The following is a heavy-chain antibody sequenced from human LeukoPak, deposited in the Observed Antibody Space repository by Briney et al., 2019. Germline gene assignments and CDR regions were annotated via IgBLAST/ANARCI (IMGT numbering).Heavy chain of an antibody. CDR1: GFTVSSNY. CDR2: IYSGGST. J-gene: IGHJ4*02. V-gene: IGHV3-66*01. Sequence: GESLRLSCAASGFTVSSNYMSWVRQAPGKGLEWVSVIYSGGSTYYADSVKGRFTISRDNSKNTLYLQLNSLRAEDTAMYYCAKYLSRAFDYWGQGSLITVSS. D-gene: IGHD2/OR15-2a*01. CDR3: AKYLSRAFDY.